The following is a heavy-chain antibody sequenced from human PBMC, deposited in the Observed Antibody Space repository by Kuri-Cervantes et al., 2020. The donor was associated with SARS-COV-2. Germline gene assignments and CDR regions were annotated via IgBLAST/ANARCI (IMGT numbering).Heavy chain of an antibody. J-gene: IGHJ5*02. D-gene: IGHD2-15*01. V-gene: IGHV4-39*01. Sequence: SETLSLTCTVSGGSISSSSYYWGWIRQPPGKGLEWIESIYYSGSTYYNPSLKSRVTISVDTSKNQFSLKLSSVTAADTAVYYCARQEVVAATNWFDPWGQGTLVTVSS. CDR1: GGSISSSSYY. CDR3: ARQEVVAATNWFDP. CDR2: IYYSGST.